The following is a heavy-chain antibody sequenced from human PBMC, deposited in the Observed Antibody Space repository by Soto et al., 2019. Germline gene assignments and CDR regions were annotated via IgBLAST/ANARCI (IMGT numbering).Heavy chain of an antibody. V-gene: IGHV1-8*01. D-gene: IGHD2-8*01. CDR2: VTPVSGYA. CDR1: GYSFTTFD. J-gene: IGHJ4*02. Sequence: QVQLVQSGAEVKRPGASVKVSCTPSGYSFTTFDINWVRQAAGQGFEWMGWVTPVSGYARLAQKFQGRVTMTRDISLSTVYMELSGLTLEDTAVYYCARGVSNGVEYWGQGSLVTVSS. CDR3: ARGVSNGVEY.